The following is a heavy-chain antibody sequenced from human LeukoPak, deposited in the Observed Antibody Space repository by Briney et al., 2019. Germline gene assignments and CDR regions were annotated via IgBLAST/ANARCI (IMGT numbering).Heavy chain of an antibody. J-gene: IGHJ6*03. CDR2: ISSSSSTI. V-gene: IGHV3-48*01. Sequence: GGSLRLSCAASGFTFSSYSMNWVRQAPGKGLEWVSYISSSSSTIYYADSVKGRFTISRDSSKNTLYLQMNSLRAEDTAVYYCAELGITMIGGVWGKGTTVTISS. CDR1: GFTFSSYS. CDR3: AELGITMIGGV. D-gene: IGHD3-10*02.